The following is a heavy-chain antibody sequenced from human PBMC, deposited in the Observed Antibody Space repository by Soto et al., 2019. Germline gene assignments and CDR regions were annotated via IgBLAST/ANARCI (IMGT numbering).Heavy chain of an antibody. CDR1: GGSVSSGSYY. Sequence: SETLSLTCTVSGGSVSSGSYYWSWIRQHPGKGLEWIGYIYYSGSTYYNPSLKSRVTISVDTSKNQFSLKLSSVTAADTAVYYCARVCTNGVCFDYWGQGTLVTVSS. J-gene: IGHJ4*02. D-gene: IGHD2-8*01. CDR2: IYYSGST. V-gene: IGHV4-31*03. CDR3: ARVCTNGVCFDY.